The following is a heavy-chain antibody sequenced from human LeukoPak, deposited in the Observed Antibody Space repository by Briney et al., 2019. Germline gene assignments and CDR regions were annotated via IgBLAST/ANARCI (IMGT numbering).Heavy chain of an antibody. D-gene: IGHD1-1*01. CDR1: GYSISSGYY. CDR2: IYHSGST. J-gene: IGHJ4*02. CDR3: ATEKLKGPPLDY. V-gene: IGHV4-38-2*02. Sequence: SETLSLTCAVSGYSISSGYYWGWIRQPPGKGLEWIGSIYHSGSTYYNPSLKSRVTISVDTSKNQFSLKLSSVTAADTAVYYCATEKLKGPPLDYWGQGTLVTVSS.